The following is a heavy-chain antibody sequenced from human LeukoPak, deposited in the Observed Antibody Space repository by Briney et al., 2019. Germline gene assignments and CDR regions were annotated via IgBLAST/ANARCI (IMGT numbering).Heavy chain of an antibody. V-gene: IGHV1-18*01. J-gene: IGHJ4*02. D-gene: IGHD1-26*01. CDR1: GYTFTNYG. CDR2: ISAKNGNT. Sequence: GASVKVSCKASGYTFTNYGISWVRQAPGQGLEWMGWISAKNGNTNYAQKVQGRVTMTTDTSTSTAYMELRSLRSDDTAVYYCARDTEREKNPDYFDYWGQGTLVTVSS. CDR3: ARDTEREKNPDYFDY.